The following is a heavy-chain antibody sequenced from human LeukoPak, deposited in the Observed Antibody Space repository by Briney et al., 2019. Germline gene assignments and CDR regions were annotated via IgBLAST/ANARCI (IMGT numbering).Heavy chain of an antibody. D-gene: IGHD3/OR15-3a*01. J-gene: IGHJ4*02. V-gene: IGHV4-39*01. CDR2: IYYSGNT. Sequence: PSETLSLTCSVSGGSISSSGYYWGWVRQPPGKGLEWIGNIYYSGNTYYNASLNSRVTISVDTSKNDFSLRLTSVTAADTAVYYCARQTGSGLFILPGGQGTLVTVSS. CDR1: GGSISSSGYY. CDR3: ARQTGSGLFILP.